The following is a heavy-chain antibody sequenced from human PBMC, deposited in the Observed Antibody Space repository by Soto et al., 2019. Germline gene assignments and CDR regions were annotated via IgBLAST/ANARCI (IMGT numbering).Heavy chain of an antibody. CDR3: ARDYVDYAFAPLRYFDY. J-gene: IGHJ4*02. CDR2: ISAYNGNT. Sequence: ASVKVSCKASGYTFTSYGISWVRQAPGQGLEWMGWISAYNGNTNYAQKLQGRVTMTTDTSTSTAYMELRSLRSDDTAVYYCARDYVDYAFAPLRYFDYWGQESLVTVSS. D-gene: IGHD4-17*01. CDR1: GYTFTSYG. V-gene: IGHV1-18*01.